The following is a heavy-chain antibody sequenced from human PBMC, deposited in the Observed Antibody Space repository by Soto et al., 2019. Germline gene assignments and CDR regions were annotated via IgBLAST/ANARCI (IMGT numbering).Heavy chain of an antibody. CDR3: AKEPAAHPAYNGMDV. J-gene: IGHJ6*02. D-gene: IGHD2-2*01. V-gene: IGHV3-23*01. CDR1: GFTFSSYA. Sequence: GGSLRLSCAASGFTFSSYAMSWVRQAPGKGLEWVSSISGGGGSTYYADSVKGRFTISRDNSKNTLYLQMNSLRAEDTAVYYCAKEPAAHPAYNGMDVWGQGTSVTVSS. CDR2: ISGGGGST.